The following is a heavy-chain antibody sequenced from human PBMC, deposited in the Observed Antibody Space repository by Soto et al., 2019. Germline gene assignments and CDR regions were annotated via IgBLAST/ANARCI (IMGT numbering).Heavy chain of an antibody. CDR1: GFTFSSYE. CDR3: ARVVATIGDY. CDR2: ISSSGSTL. J-gene: IGHJ4*02. V-gene: IGHV3-48*03. Sequence: GGSLRLSCAASGFTFSSYEMNWVRQAPGKGLEWVSYISSSGSTLYYADSVKGRFTISRDNAKNSLYLQMNSLRAEDTAVYYCARVVATIGDYWGQGTLVTVSS. D-gene: IGHD5-12*01.